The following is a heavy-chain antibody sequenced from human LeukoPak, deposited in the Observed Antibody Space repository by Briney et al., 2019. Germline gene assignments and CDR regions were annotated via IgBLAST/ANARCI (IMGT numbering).Heavy chain of an antibody. CDR2: IYYSGST. D-gene: IGHD3-3*01. CDR1: GGSFSGYY. Sequence: PSETLSLTCAVYGGSFSGYYWSWIRQPPGKGLEWIGYIYYSGSTNYNPSLKSRVTISVDTSKNQFSLKLSSVTAADTAVYYCARGFLEWYFDYWGQGTLVTVSS. J-gene: IGHJ4*02. V-gene: IGHV4-59*01. CDR3: ARGFLEWYFDY.